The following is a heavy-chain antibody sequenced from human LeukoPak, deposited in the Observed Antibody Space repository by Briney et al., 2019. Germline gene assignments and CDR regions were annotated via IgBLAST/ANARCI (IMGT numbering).Heavy chain of an antibody. CDR1: GYTFTSYD. V-gene: IGHV1-8*01. CDR2: MNPNSGNT. J-gene: IGHJ4*02. Sequence: ASVKVSCKASGYTFTSYDINWVRQATGQGLEWMGWMNPNSGNTGYAQKFQGRVTMTRNASISTAYMELSSLRSEDTAVYYCARVAARTYLFDYWGQGTLVTVSS. CDR3: ARVAARTYLFDY. D-gene: IGHD6-6*01.